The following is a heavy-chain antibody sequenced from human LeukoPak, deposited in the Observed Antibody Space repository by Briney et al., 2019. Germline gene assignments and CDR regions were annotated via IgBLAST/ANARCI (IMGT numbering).Heavy chain of an antibody. Sequence: SETLSLTCTVSGYSIRSGYYWGWIRQPPGKGLEWIGSIYHSGSTYYNPSLKSRVTISVDTSKNQFSLKLSSVTAADTAVYYWARAGSIVDWFDPWGQGTLVTVSS. J-gene: IGHJ5*02. CDR1: GYSIRSGYY. CDR2: IYHSGST. V-gene: IGHV4-38-2*02. CDR3: ARAGSIVDWFDP. D-gene: IGHD3-16*02.